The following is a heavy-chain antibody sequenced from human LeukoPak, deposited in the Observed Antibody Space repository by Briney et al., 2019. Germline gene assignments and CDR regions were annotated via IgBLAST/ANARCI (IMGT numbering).Heavy chain of an antibody. CDR3: ARIRSAHLFHYDSSGYYDY. J-gene: IGHJ4*02. D-gene: IGHD3-22*01. CDR2: LDWNDDR. CDR1: GFSLSTSGMC. Sequence: RASGPALVQPTQTLTLTCTFSGFSLSTSGMCGSWIRQPPGKALEWLALLDWNDDRYYSASLKTRLTISKDTSKSQVDLTMTNIDPVDTATYYCARIRSAHLFHYDSSGYYDYCGQGILVTVSS. V-gene: IGHV2-70*01.